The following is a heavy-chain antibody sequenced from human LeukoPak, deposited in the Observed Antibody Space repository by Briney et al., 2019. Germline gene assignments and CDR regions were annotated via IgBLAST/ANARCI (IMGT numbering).Heavy chain of an antibody. CDR1: GITFSGYW. CDR3: ANLYGSNWFDP. D-gene: IGHD2-8*01. J-gene: IGHJ5*02. CDR2: INRDGSST. V-gene: IGHV3-74*01. Sequence: PGGSLRLSCAASGITFSGYWMHWVRQAPGKGLVWVSGINRDGSSTNYADSVKGRFTISRDNSKNTLYLQMNSLRAEDTAVYYCANLYGSNWFDPWGQGTLVTVSS.